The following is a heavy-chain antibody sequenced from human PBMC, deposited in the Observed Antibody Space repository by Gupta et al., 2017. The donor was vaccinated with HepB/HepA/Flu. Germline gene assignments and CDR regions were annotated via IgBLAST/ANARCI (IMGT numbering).Heavy chain of an antibody. CDR1: GFSFKNHA. D-gene: IGHD2-21*01. V-gene: IGHV3-23*01. Sequence: EVQLSESWWKLVQPGGSLSLSCVASGFSFKNHAMGWVRQAPGKGPEWVSAISGTGEMTYQTQSVKGRFTVSRDNSRNTLYLQMRRLTVEDSAVYYCARDPLVAALSYYFDFWGQGTLVTVSS. CDR2: ISGTGEMT. J-gene: IGHJ4*02. CDR3: ARDPLVAALSYYFDF.